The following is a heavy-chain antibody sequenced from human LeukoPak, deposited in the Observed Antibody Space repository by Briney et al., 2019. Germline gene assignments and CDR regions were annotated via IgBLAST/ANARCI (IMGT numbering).Heavy chain of an antibody. Sequence: GASVKVSCKASGGTFSSYAISWVRQAPGQGLEWMGGIIPIFGTANYAQKFQGRVTITADESTSTAYMELSSLRSEDTAVYYCARESGGYGSGSYYNFDYWGQGTLVTVSS. CDR1: GGTFSSYA. J-gene: IGHJ4*02. CDR3: ARESGGYGSGSYYNFDY. D-gene: IGHD3-10*01. V-gene: IGHV1-69*13. CDR2: IIPIFGTA.